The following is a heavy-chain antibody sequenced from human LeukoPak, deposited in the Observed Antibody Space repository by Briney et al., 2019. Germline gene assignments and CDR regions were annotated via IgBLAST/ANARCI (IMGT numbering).Heavy chain of an antibody. D-gene: IGHD2-2*01. CDR1: GFTFSSYA. J-gene: IGHJ4*02. CDR2: ISSNGGST. V-gene: IGHV3-64D*06. CDR3: VKDGGVVVVPFDY. Sequence: GGSLRLSCSASGFTFSSYAMHWVRQAPGKGLEYVSAISSNGGSTYYADSVKGRFTISRDSSKNTLYLQMSSLRAEDTAVYYCVKDGGVVVVPFDYWGQGTLVTVSS.